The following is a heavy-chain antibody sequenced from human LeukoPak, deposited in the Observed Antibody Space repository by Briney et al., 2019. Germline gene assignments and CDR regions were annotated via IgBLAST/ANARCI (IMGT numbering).Heavy chain of an antibody. Sequence: SETLSLTCTVSGYSISSGYYWGWIRQPPGKGLEWIGSIYHSGSTYYNPSLKSRVTISVDTSKNQFSLKLSSVTAADTAVYYCARGYCTNGVCYMDGNWFDPWGQGTLVTVSS. D-gene: IGHD2-8*01. V-gene: IGHV4-38-2*02. J-gene: IGHJ5*02. CDR2: IYHSGST. CDR1: GYSISSGYY. CDR3: ARGYCTNGVCYMDGNWFDP.